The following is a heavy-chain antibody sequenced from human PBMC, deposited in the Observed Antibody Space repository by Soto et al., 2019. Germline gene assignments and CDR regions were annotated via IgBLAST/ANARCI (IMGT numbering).Heavy chain of an antibody. CDR1: GYTFTSYG. D-gene: IGHD6-13*01. CDR2: ISAYNGNT. CDR3: ARGSTTRIAAAGTDFDY. Sequence: ASVKVSCKASGYTFTSYGISWVRQAPGHGLEWMGWISAYNGNTNYAQKLQGRVTMTTDTSTSTAYMELRSLRSDDTAVYYCARGSTTRIAAAGTDFDYWGQGTLVT. V-gene: IGHV1-18*01. J-gene: IGHJ4*02.